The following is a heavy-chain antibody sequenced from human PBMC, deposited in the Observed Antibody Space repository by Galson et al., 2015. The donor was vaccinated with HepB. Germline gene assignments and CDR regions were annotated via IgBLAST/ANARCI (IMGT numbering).Heavy chain of an antibody. V-gene: IGHV3-23*01. J-gene: IGHJ4*02. CDR3: AKGSDYYGSGTYHNGALYSDH. CDR2: ISGAGGST. D-gene: IGHD3-10*01. CDR1: GFGFGHYA. Sequence: SLRLSCAGSGFGFGHYAMSWARQAPGKGLEWLSAISGAGGSTYYANSVRGRFTIARDNSKNTLYPQMNGLRAEDTAVYYCAKGSDYYGSGTYHNGALYSDHWGQGTLVTVSS.